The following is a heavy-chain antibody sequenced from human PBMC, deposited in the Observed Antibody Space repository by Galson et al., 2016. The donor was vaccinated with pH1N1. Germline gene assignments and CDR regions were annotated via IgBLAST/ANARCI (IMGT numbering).Heavy chain of an antibody. Sequence: LSLTCPVSGGSVATNTYYWGWIRQPPGKGLEWIGSIFYGGTTYYSPSLQSRVTVSMDTSNNQVSLTISSVTAADTAVYFCARDRGGNFQSFDYWGQGTLVAVSS. CDR3: ARDRGGNFQSFDY. J-gene: IGHJ4*02. V-gene: IGHV4-39*07. CDR1: GGSVATNTYY. CDR2: IFYGGTT. D-gene: IGHD4-23*01.